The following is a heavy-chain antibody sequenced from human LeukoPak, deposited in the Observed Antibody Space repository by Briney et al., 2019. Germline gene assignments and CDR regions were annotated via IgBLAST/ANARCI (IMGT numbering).Heavy chain of an antibody. V-gene: IGHV4-39*01. CDR1: NGSFSSNNYY. D-gene: IGHD6-19*01. Sequence: PSETLSLTCTVSNGSFSSNNYYWAWIRQPPGKGLEWIGSRFYSGSTYYNPSLKSRVIVSVDTSKNQFFLRLYSVTAADTAVYHCARHLAVAGTNYNWFDRWGQGTQVTVSS. J-gene: IGHJ5*02. CDR3: ARHLAVAGTNYNWFDR. CDR2: RFYSGST.